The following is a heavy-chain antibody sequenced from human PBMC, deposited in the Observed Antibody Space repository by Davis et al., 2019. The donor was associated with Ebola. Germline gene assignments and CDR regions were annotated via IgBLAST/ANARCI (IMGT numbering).Heavy chain of an antibody. D-gene: IGHD3-10*01. CDR3: ANPAGDFDY. J-gene: IGHJ4*02. V-gene: IGHV4-39*01. CDR2: IYYSGST. CDR1: GGSISSSSYY. Sequence: PSETLSLTCTVSGGSISSSSYYWGWIRQPPGKGLEWIGSIYYSGSTYYNPSLKSRVTISVDTSKNQFSLKLSSVTAADTAVYYCANPAGDFDYWGQGTLVTVSS.